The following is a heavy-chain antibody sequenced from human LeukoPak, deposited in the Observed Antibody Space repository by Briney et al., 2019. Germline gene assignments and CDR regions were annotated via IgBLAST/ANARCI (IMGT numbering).Heavy chain of an antibody. Sequence: SETLSLICTVSGGSISSGSYYWSWIRQPAGKGLEWIGRIYTSGSTNYNPSLKSRVTISVDTSKNQFSLKLSSVTAADTAVYYCARDRIYYYYMDVWGKGTTVTVSS. V-gene: IGHV4-61*02. CDR3: ARDRIYYYYMDV. J-gene: IGHJ6*03. CDR1: GGSISSGSYY. CDR2: IYTSGST.